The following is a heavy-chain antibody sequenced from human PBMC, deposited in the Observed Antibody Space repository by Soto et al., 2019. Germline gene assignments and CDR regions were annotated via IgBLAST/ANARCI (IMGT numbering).Heavy chain of an antibody. CDR2: ISYDGSNK. CDR1: GFTFSSYG. D-gene: IGHD3-3*01. V-gene: IGHV3-30*18. J-gene: IGHJ6*02. Sequence: GGSLRLSCAASGFTFSSYGMHWVRQAPGKGLEWVAVISYDGSNKYYADSVKGRFTISRDNSKNTLYLQMNSLRAEDTAVYYCAKDLAPYDFWSGPYYYYYGMDVWGQGTTVTVSS. CDR3: AKDLAPYDFWSGPYYYYYGMDV.